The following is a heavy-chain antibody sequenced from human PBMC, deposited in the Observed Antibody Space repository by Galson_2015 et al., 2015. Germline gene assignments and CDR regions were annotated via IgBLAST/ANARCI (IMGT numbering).Heavy chain of an antibody. CDR3: VRDGVGWSVDY. V-gene: IGHV3-30*09. J-gene: IGHJ4*01. CDR1: GFTFSAYA. CDR2: ILSDGSVK. Sequence: SLRLSCAASGFTFSAYAMHWVRQASGKGLEWVAIILSDGSVKHYADSVKGRFALSRDNSKNTLYLQMNSLRAEDTAVYYCVRDGVGWSVDYSGNGTVGTVSS. D-gene: IGHD6-19*01.